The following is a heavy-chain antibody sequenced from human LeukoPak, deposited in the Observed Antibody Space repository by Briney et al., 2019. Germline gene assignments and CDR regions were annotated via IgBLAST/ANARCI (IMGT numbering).Heavy chain of an antibody. V-gene: IGHV3-66*02. D-gene: IGHD6-19*01. J-gene: IGHJ4*02. CDR2: IYRGGST. Sequence: GGSLRLSCAASGFTVSSNYMSWVRQAPGKGVEWVSVIYRGGSTYYADSVKGRFTISRDNSKNTLYLQMNSLRAEDTAVYYCARDHSSGWYDYWGQGTLVTVSS. CDR1: GFTVSSNY. CDR3: ARDHSSGWYDY.